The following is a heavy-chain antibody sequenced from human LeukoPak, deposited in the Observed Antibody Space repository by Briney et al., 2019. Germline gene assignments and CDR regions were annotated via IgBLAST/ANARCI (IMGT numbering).Heavy chain of an antibody. D-gene: IGHD3-22*01. V-gene: IGHV3-23*01. J-gene: IGHJ3*02. CDR3: AKAGPGTMTFDAFDI. Sequence: GGALRHSCLASAFTLSNYLMSWVGPAPWRGLAWVCPISGSGERTDHADSGRGRFTISRDNSKNTLQLQMNGLRADDTAVYYCAKAGPGTMTFDAFDIWGQGTVVTVSS. CDR2: ISGSGERT. CDR1: AFTLSNYL.